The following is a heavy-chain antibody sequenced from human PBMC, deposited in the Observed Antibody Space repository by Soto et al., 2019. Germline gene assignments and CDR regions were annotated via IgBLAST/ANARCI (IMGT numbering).Heavy chain of an antibody. Sequence: ASVKVSCKASGYTFTSYAMHWVRQAPGQRLEWMGWINAGNGNTKYSQKFQGRVTITRDTSASTAYMELSSLRSEDTAVYYCARAPPTAMVPHFDYWGQGTLVTVSS. CDR2: INAGNGNT. CDR1: GYTFTSYA. V-gene: IGHV1-3*01. D-gene: IGHD5-18*01. CDR3: ARAPPTAMVPHFDY. J-gene: IGHJ4*02.